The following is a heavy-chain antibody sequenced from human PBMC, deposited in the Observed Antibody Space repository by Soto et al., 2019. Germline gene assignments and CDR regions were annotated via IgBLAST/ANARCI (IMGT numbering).Heavy chain of an antibody. J-gene: IGHJ6*02. CDR2: IKQDGSDK. D-gene: IGHD2-21*02. Sequence: GGSLRLSCTASGFTFSNYWMSWVRQAPGKGLEWVANIKQDGSDKYYVNSVKGRFTISRDNAKNSLSLQLNSLSAEDTAVYYCARDDVAYCGGDCYSFSGMDVWGQGTTVTVSS. CDR3: ARDDVAYCGGDCYSFSGMDV. V-gene: IGHV3-7*04. CDR1: GFTFSNYW.